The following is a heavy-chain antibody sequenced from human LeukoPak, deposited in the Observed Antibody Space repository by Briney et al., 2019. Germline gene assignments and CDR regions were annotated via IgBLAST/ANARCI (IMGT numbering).Heavy chain of an antibody. V-gene: IGHV4-39*01. J-gene: IGHJ5*02. CDR2: IYYSGST. CDR3: ARPRAEGIWFDP. Sequence: SETLSLTCTVSGGSISSSSYYWGWIRQPPGKGLEWIGSIYYSGSTYYNPSLKSRVTISVDTSKNQFSLKLSSVTAADTAVYYCARPRAEGIWFDPWGQGTLVTVSS. CDR1: GGSISSSSYY.